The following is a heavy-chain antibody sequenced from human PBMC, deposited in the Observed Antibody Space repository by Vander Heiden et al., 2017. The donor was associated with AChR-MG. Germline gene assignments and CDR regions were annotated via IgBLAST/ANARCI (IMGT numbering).Heavy chain of an antibody. V-gene: IGHV1-69*06. CDR1: GGTFSTFP. J-gene: IGHJ3*02. Sequence: QVQLVQSGADVKKPGSSVRVSCKASGGTFSTFPINWVRQAPGQGFEWMGGIIPMYGSTTYPQKFQGRVTISADKSTGTVYMELSRLRSEDTAMYFCARGASLVQGGIMRPDPFDIWGQGTKVTVSS. D-gene: IGHD3-10*01. CDR3: ARGASLVQGGIMRPDPFDI. CDR2: IIPMYGST.